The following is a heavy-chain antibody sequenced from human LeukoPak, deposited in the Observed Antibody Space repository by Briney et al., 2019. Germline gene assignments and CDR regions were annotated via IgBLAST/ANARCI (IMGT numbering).Heavy chain of an antibody. J-gene: IGHJ4*02. CDR2: INPSGGST. Sequence: GASVKVSCKASGYTFTSYYMHWVRQAPGQGLEWMGIINPSGGSTSYAQKFQGRVTMTRDMSTSTVYMELSSLRSEDTAVYYCAREGGYSGYDLGGFDYWGQGTLVTVSS. CDR3: AREGGYSGYDLGGFDY. D-gene: IGHD5-12*01. V-gene: IGHV1-46*01. CDR1: GYTFTSYY.